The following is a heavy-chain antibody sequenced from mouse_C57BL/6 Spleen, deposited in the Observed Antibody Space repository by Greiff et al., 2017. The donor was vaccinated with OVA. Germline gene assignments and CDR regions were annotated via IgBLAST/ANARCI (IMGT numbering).Heavy chain of an antibody. CDR1: GFTFSDYY. Sequence: EVQVVESEGGLVQPGSSMKLSCTASGFTFSDYYMAWVRQVPEKGLEWVANINYDGSSTYYLDSLKSRFIISRDNAKNILYLQMSSLKSEDTATYYCARPYYYGSSPFAYWGQGTLVTVSA. V-gene: IGHV5-16*01. D-gene: IGHD1-1*01. J-gene: IGHJ3*01. CDR2: INYDGSST. CDR3: ARPYYYGSSPFAY.